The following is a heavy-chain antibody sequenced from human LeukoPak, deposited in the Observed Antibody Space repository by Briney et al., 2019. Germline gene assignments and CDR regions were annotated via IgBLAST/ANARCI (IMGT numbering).Heavy chain of an antibody. Sequence: GGSLRLSCAGSGFSFDDYGMNWVRLAPGKGLEWVSGISWNSLTIAYAESVKGRFTISRDNAKNSLYLKMNSLRVEDMALYYCAKDQGPAARGYMDVWGKGTTVIVSS. V-gene: IGHV3-9*03. CDR3: AKDQGPAARGYMDV. CDR2: ISWNSLTI. D-gene: IGHD2-2*01. J-gene: IGHJ6*03. CDR1: GFSFDDYG.